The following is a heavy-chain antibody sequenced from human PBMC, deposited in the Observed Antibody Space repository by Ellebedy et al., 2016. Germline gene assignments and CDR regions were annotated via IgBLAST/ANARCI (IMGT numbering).Heavy chain of an antibody. D-gene: IGHD3/OR15-3a*01. CDR3: ARCAGLDYYYYYYMDV. V-gene: IGHV4-4*07. J-gene: IGHJ6*03. CDR2: IYTSGST. CDR1: GGSISSYY. Sequence: SETLSLTXTVSGGSISSYYWSWIRQPAGKGLEWIGRIYTSGSTNYNPSLKSRVTMSVDTSKNQFSLKLSSVTAADTAVYYCARCAGLDYYYYYYMDVWGKGTTVTVSS.